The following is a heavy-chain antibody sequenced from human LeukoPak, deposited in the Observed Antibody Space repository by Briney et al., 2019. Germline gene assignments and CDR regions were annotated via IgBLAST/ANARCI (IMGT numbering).Heavy chain of an antibody. CDR2: ISWNSGSI. V-gene: IGHV3-9*01. D-gene: IGHD3-10*01. CDR1: GFTFDDYA. Sequence: PGRSLRLSCAASGFTFDDYAMHWVRQAPGKGLEWVSGISWNSGSIGYADSVKGRFTISRDNSKNTLYLQMNSLRAEDTAVYYCAKGNYYFGSGTHDAFDIWGQGTMVTVSS. J-gene: IGHJ3*02. CDR3: AKGNYYFGSGTHDAFDI.